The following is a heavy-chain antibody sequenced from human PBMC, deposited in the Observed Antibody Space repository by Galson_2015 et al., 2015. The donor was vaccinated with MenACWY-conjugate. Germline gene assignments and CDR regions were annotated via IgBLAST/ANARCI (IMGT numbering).Heavy chain of an antibody. Sequence: SLRLSCAASGFTFSSYWMSWVRQAPGTGLEWVANIGEDGSEKYYVDSVKARFTISRNNAKNSLCLQMNSLRAEDTAVYYCARAGDPGTCDYWGQGTLVTVSS. CDR1: GFTFSSYW. CDR3: ARAGDPGTCDY. CDR2: IGEDGSEK. V-gene: IGHV3-7*03. J-gene: IGHJ4*02. D-gene: IGHD2-21*01.